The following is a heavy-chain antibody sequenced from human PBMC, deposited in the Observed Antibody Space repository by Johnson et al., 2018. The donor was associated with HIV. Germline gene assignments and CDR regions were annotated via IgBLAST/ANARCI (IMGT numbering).Heavy chain of an antibody. V-gene: IGHV3-7*05. Sequence: MLLVESGGGLVQPGGSLRVSCAASGFTLSSYWMSWVRQAPGKGLEWVANIKQDGSEKYYVDSVKGRFTISRDNAKNSLYLQMNSLRAEDTALYYCAREGQEPPVQKDAFDIWGQGTMVTVSS. J-gene: IGHJ3*02. CDR2: IKQDGSEK. D-gene: IGHD1-14*01. CDR3: AREGQEPPVQKDAFDI. CDR1: GFTLSSYW.